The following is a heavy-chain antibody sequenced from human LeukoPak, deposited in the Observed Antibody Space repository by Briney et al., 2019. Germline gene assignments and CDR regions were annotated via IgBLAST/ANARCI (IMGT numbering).Heavy chain of an antibody. CDR3: ARLYSSSPSNWFDP. Sequence: GGSLRLSCAASGFTFSSYSMNWVRQAPGKGLEWVSSISSSSSYIYYADSVKGRFTISRDNAKNSLYLQMNSLRAEDTAVYYCARLYSSSPSNWFDPWGQGTRVTVSS. J-gene: IGHJ5*02. CDR1: GFTFSSYS. D-gene: IGHD6-13*01. V-gene: IGHV3-21*01. CDR2: ISSSSSYI.